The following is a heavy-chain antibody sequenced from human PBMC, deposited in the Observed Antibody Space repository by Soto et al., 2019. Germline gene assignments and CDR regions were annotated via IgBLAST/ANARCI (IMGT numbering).Heavy chain of an antibody. V-gene: IGHV1-46*01. D-gene: IGHD2-21*02. J-gene: IGHJ4*02. CDR2: INPSGGST. CDR3: ATECGGDCYSV. Sequence: SVKVSCKASGYTFTSYYMHWVRQAPGQGLEWMGIINPSGGSTSYAQKFQGRVTMTRDTSTSTVYMELSSLRSEDTAVYYCATECGGDCYSVWGQGTLVTVSS. CDR1: GYTFTSYY.